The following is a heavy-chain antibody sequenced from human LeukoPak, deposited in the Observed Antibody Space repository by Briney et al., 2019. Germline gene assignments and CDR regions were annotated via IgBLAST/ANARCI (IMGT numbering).Heavy chain of an antibody. J-gene: IGHJ6*02. Sequence: ASVTDSRQACLYTLICYYIHGVRPPRGRGVAWVGWINYNWGCTHYAQKSQGRVTMTSDTSISTAYMELSRLRSDDTAVYYCARVSLWVRGVIKHYYYYGMDVWGQGTTVTVSS. D-gene: IGHD3-10*01. V-gene: IGHV1-2*02. CDR2: INYNWGCT. CDR1: LYTLICYY. CDR3: ARVSLWVRGVIKHYYYYGMDV.